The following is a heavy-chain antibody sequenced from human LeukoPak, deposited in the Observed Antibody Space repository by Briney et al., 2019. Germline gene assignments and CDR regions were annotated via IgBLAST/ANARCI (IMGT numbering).Heavy chain of an antibody. CDR3: AKDLSDSSRVPGDY. J-gene: IGHJ4*02. D-gene: IGHD6-13*01. CDR1: GFTLSSYA. Sequence: GGSLRLSCAASGFTLSSYAMSWVRQAPGKGLEWVSAISGSGGSTYYADSVKGQFAISRDNSKNTLYLQMNSLRAEDTAVYYCAKDLSDSSRVPGDYWGQGTLVTVSS. CDR2: ISGSGGST. V-gene: IGHV3-23*01.